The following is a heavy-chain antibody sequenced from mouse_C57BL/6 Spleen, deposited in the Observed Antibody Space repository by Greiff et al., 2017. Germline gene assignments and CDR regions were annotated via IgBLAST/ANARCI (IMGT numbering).Heavy chain of an antibody. D-gene: IGHD1-1*01. CDR1: GYSFTGYY. CDR2: INPSTGGT. V-gene: IGHV1-42*01. Sequence: VQLQQSGPELVKPGASVKISCKASGYSFTGYYMNWVKQSPEKSLEWIGEINPSTGGTTYNQKFKAKATLTVDKSSSTAYMQLKSLTSEDSAVYYCAEGSYYYGRGAMDYWGQGTSVTVSS. CDR3: AEGSYYYGRGAMDY. J-gene: IGHJ4*01.